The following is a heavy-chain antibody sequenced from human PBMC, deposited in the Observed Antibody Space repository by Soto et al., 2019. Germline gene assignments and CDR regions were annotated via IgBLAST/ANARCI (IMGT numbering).Heavy chain of an antibody. CDR3: ARDYYYGSGTKNFDY. V-gene: IGHV1-69*04. CDR1: GGTFSSYT. CDR2: IIPILGIA. D-gene: IGHD3-10*01. Sequence: ASVKVSCKASGGTFSSYTISWVRQAPGQGLEWMGRIIPILGIANYAQKFQGRVTITADKSTSTAYMELSSLRSEDTAVYYCARDYYYGSGTKNFDYWGQGTLVTVSS. J-gene: IGHJ4*02.